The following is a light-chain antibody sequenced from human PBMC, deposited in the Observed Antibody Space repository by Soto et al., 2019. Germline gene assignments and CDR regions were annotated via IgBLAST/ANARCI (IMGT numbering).Light chain of an antibody. CDR2: SAY. CDR3: QQSYNFPRT. Sequence: DIQMTQSPSSLSASVGDRVTITCRASQNIDTYLNWYLQKPGQAPKLLIYSAYSLQSGVSLRFSGDGSGTDFTLTISSLQPEDFATYYCQQSYNFPRTFGQGTTV. CDR1: QNIDTY. J-gene: IGKJ1*01. V-gene: IGKV1-39*01.